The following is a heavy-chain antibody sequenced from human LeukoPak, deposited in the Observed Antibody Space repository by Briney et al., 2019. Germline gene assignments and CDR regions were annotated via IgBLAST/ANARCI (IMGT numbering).Heavy chain of an antibody. CDR2: ISSSSSYI. D-gene: IGHD3-9*01. Sequence: GGSLRLSCAASGFTFSSYSMNWVRQAPGKGLEWVSSISSSSSYIYYADSVKGRFTISRDNAKNSLYLQMNSLMAEDTAVYYCARDGYPCYDILTAVWGQGTLVTVSS. CDR3: ARDGYPCYDILTAV. CDR1: GFTFSSYS. J-gene: IGHJ4*02. V-gene: IGHV3-21*01.